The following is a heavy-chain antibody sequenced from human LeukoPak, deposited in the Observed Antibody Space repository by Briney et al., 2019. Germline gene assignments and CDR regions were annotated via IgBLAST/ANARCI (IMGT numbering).Heavy chain of an antibody. CDR3: AREIGLDF. J-gene: IGHJ3*01. D-gene: IGHD2-21*01. CDR2: IGEDGSEK. V-gene: IGHV3-7*01. CDR1: VFSLSHFW. Sequence: GGSLRLSCAASVFSLSHFWMSWVPHAPGEGVECVGNIGEDGSEKYCVDSVKGRFTISRDNAKNSLSLQMNSLRAEDTAVFFCAREIGLDFWGQGTMVIVSP.